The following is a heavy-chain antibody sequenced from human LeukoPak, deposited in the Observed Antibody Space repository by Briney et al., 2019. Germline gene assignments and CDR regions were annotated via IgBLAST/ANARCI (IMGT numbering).Heavy chain of an antibody. J-gene: IGHJ4*02. CDR1: GFTFSSYG. V-gene: IGHV3-33*01. D-gene: IGHD6-13*01. CDR3: ARGPAPYSSTPADY. CDR2: IWYDGSNK. Sequence: AGGSLRLSCAASGFTFSSYGMHWVRQAPGKGLEWVAVIWYDGSNKYYADSVKGRFTISRDNSKNTLYLQMNSLRAEDTAVYYCARGPAPYSSTPADYGCQGTLVTVSS.